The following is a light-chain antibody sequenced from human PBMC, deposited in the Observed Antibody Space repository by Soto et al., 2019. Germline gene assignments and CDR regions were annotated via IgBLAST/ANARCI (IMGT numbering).Light chain of an antibody. V-gene: IGKV3-20*01. J-gene: IGKJ3*01. CDR3: QQYGSSPFT. CDR2: GAS. CDR1: QSVSSSS. Sequence: ELVLTQSPGTLSLSPGESAPLSCRASQSVSSSSLAWYQQKPGQAPRLLISGASSRATGIPDRFSGSGSGTDFTLTISRLEPEDFAVYYCQQYGSSPFTFGPGTKVDIK.